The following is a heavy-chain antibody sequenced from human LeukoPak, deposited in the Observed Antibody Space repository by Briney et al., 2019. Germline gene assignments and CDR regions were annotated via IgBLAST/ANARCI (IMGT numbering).Heavy chain of an antibody. V-gene: IGHV1-2*06. D-gene: IGHD2-2*01. Sequence: GASVKVSCKASGYTFTGYYMHWVRQAPGQGLEWMGRINPNSGGTNYAQKFQGRVTMTRDTSISTAYMELSRLRSDDTAVYYCAKITYQLLSQFQHWGQGTLVTVSS. J-gene: IGHJ1*01. CDR3: AKITYQLLSQFQH. CDR2: INPNSGGT. CDR1: GYTFTGYY.